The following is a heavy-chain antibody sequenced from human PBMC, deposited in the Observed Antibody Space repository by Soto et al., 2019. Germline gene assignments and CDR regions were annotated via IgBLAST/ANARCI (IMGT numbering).Heavy chain of an antibody. D-gene: IGHD2-15*01. CDR1: GFTFINYA. J-gene: IGHJ4*02. V-gene: IGHV3-23*01. CDR2: ISGGGGST. Sequence: EVQLLESGGGLIQPGGSLRLSCAASGFTFINYAMTWVRQAPGKGLEWVSGISGGGGSTYYADSVKGRFTISRDNSKNTLYLQMNSLRAEDTAVYYCAKAGNYDILVVVAATRKLDYWGQGTLVTVSS. CDR3: AKAGNYDILVVVAATRKLDY.